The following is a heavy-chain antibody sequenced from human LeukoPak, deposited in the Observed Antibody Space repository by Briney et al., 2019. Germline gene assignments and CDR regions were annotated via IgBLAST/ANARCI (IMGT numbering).Heavy chain of an antibody. J-gene: IGHJ4*02. D-gene: IGHD3-22*01. V-gene: IGHV4-59*01. CDR2: IYYSGST. Sequence: SETLSLTCTVSGGSISSYYWSWIRQPPGKGLEWIGYIYYSGSTNYNPSLKSRVTISVDTSKNQFSLKLSSVTAADPAVYYCARAPNSYDSSGYSYFDYWGQGTLVTVSS. CDR1: GGSISSYY. CDR3: ARAPNSYDSSGYSYFDY.